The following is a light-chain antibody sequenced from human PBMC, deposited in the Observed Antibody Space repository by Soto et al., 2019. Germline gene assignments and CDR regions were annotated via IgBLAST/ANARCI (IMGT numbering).Light chain of an antibody. J-gene: IGLJ2*01. Sequence: QSVLTQPASVSGSPGQSITISCTGTSIDVVGYNYVSWYQQHPGKAPKLMIYDVSNRPSGVSNRFSGSKSGNTASLTISGLQAEDEADYYCSSYTSSSTLLFGGGTKVTVL. CDR1: SIDVVGYNY. CDR2: DVS. CDR3: SSYTSSSTLL. V-gene: IGLV2-14*01.